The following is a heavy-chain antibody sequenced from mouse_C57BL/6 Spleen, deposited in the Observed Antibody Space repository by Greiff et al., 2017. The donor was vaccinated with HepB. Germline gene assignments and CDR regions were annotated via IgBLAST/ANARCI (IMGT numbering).Heavy chain of an antibody. Sequence: EVQGVESGGGLVKPGGSLKLSCAASGFTFSDYGMHWVRQAPEKGLEWVAYISSGSSTIYYADTVKGRFTISRDIAKNTLFLQMTSLRSEDTAMYYCAKDWDEAMDYWGQGTSVTVSS. J-gene: IGHJ4*01. CDR3: AKDWDEAMDY. CDR1: GFTFSDYG. CDR2: ISSGSSTI. D-gene: IGHD4-1*01. V-gene: IGHV5-17*01.